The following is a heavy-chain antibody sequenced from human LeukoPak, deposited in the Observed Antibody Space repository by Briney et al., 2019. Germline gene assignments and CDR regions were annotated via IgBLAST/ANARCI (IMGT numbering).Heavy chain of an antibody. D-gene: IGHD2-2*01. Sequence: PGGSVRLPCAASGVTLRNYAMTWIRQAPGKGLQWVSVISGDGESTYYADSVRGRLTISRDNSKNTMYLQMNNLRAEDTAIYYCAKDRDCSSTGCYVLADWDQGTLVTVSS. J-gene: IGHJ4*02. CDR1: GVTLRNYA. CDR2: ISGDGEST. CDR3: AKDRDCSSTGCYVLAD. V-gene: IGHV3-23*01.